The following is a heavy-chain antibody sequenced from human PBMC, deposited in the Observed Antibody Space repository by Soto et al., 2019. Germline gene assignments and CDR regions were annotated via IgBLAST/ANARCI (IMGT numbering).Heavy chain of an antibody. J-gene: IGHJ6*02. CDR1: GFTFSSYA. CDR2: ISGSGGST. V-gene: IGHV3-23*01. D-gene: IGHD5-12*01. Sequence: GVSLRLSCAASGFTFSSYAISWVRRAPGKGLEWVSAISGSGGSTYYADSVKGLVTISRDNSKNTLYLQMNRLRAEATAVYYRAKDDGYSGYENMDVWGQGTPVTVYS. CDR3: AKDDGYSGYENMDV.